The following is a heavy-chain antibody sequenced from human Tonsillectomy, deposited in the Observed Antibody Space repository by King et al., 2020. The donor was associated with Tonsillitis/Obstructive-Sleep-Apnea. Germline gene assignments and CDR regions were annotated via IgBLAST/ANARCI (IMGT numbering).Heavy chain of an antibody. J-gene: IGHJ4*02. V-gene: IGHV3-30*18. CDR2: ISYDGSNK. CDR1: GFTFSSYG. Sequence: QLVQSGGGVVQPGRSLRLSCAASGFTFSSYGMHWVRQAPGKGLEWVAVISYDGSNKYYADSVKGRFTISRDNSKNTLYLQMNSLRAEDTAVYYCAKDTAMVLWGQGTLVTVSS. CDR3: AKDTAMVL. D-gene: IGHD5-18*01.